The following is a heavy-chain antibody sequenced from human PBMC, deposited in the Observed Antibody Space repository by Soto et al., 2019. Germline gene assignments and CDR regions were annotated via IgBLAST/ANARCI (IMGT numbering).Heavy chain of an antibody. V-gene: IGHV3-7*01. CDR1: GFTFSNYW. CDR2: IKHDGSAI. J-gene: IGHJ4*02. CDR3: ASALAAPGGF. D-gene: IGHD6-13*01. Sequence: EVQLVESGGGLVQPGGSLRLSCAASGFTFSNYWMDWVRQAPGKGLEWVANIKHDGSAIYYVDSVKGRFTISRDNAKNSLYLQMNSLRAEDTAVYYCASALAAPGGFWGQGTLVTVSS.